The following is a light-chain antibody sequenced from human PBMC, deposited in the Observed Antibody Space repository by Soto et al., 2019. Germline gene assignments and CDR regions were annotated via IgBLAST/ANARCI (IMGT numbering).Light chain of an antibody. CDR2: SAS. Sequence: DIQKTQSPSSLSASVGDRVTITCRASQGIRDALGWYQQKPGKVPKRLIYSASSLQNGVPSRFSGSGSETVFTLTISSLQPEDFATYFCLQHSDYPFTFGQGTRLEI. J-gene: IGKJ2*01. CDR3: LQHSDYPFT. V-gene: IGKV1-17*01. CDR1: QGIRDA.